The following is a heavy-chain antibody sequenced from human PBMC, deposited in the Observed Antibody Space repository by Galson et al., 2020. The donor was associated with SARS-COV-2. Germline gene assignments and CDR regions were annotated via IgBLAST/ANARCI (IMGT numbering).Heavy chain of an antibody. V-gene: IGHV2-70*01. CDR3: ARIYYGPYYYYYGMDV. CDR2: IDWDDDK. J-gene: IGHJ6*02. D-gene: IGHD3-10*01. Sequence: SGPTLVKPTQTLTLTCTFSGFSLSTSGMCVSWIRQPPGKALEWLALIDWDDDKYYSTSLKTRLTISKDTSKNQVVLTMTNMDPVDTATYYCARIYYGPYYYYYGMDVWGQVTTVTVSS. CDR1: GFSLSTSGMC.